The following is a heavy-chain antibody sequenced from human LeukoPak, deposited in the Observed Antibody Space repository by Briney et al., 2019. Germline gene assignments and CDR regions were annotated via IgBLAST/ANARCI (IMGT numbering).Heavy chain of an antibody. J-gene: IGHJ4*02. V-gene: IGHV3-30*04. D-gene: IGHD3-22*01. CDR2: ISYDGSNK. Sequence: GGSLRLSCVASGFTFSSYAMHWVRQAPGKGLEWVAVISYDGSNKDYADSVKGRFTISRDNSKNTLYLQMNSLRAADTAVYYCARVATLEAYYYDSDGGDYWGQGTLVTVSS. CDR3: ARVATLEAYYYDSDGGDY. CDR1: GFTFSSYA.